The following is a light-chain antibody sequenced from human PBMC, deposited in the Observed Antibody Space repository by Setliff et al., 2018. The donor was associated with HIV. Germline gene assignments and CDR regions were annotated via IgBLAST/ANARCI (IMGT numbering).Light chain of an antibody. CDR3: SSYTSSGTLV. Sequence: QSVLTQPPSVSGSPGQSITISCTGTSSDVGGYNLVSWYQQHPGKAPKLMIYEVTKRPSGISDRFSGSKSGNTASLTISGLQAEDEADYYCSSYTSSGTLVFGTGTKVTVL. V-gene: IGLV2-14*02. CDR2: EVT. CDR1: SSDVGGYNL. J-gene: IGLJ1*01.